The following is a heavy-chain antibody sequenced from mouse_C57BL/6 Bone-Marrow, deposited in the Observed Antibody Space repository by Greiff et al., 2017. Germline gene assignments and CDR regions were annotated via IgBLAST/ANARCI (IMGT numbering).Heavy chain of an antibody. D-gene: IGHD6-5*01. CDR2: ISGGGGNT. Sequence: EVMLVESGGGLVKPGGSLKLSCAASGFPFGSFTMSWVRQTPKKRLEWVATISGGGGNTYYPDSVKGRFTISRDNAKNTLYLQMSSLRSEDTALYYCARQERSLLWGQGTLVTVSA. J-gene: IGHJ3*01. CDR3: ARQERSLL. V-gene: IGHV5-9*01. CDR1: GFPFGSFT.